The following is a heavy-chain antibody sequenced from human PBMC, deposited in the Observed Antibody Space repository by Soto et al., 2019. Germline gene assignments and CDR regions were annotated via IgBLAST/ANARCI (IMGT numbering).Heavy chain of an antibody. CDR1: GYTFTNYY. J-gene: IGHJ6*02. V-gene: IGHV1-46*01. Sequence: ASVKVSCKASGYTFTNYYMHWVRQAPGQGLDWMGIINPSGGGTTYSQKFQGRVTMTRDTSTSTVYMELSSLRSDDTAVYHCASSPGFLPPPEYYRYGMDVWGQGTTVTVSS. CDR3: ASSPGFLPPPEYYRYGMDV. CDR2: INPSGGGT. D-gene: IGHD3-10*01.